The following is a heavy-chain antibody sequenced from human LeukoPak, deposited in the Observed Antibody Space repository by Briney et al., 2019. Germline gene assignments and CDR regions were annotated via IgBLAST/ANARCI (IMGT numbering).Heavy chain of an antibody. CDR2: ISRGGETT. V-gene: IGHV3-23*01. CDR1: GVTFNNYA. CDR3: ATDYADYVGYFFFDY. J-gene: IGHJ4*02. Sequence: PGGSLRLSCAASGVTFNNYAMNWVRQAPGKGLEWVSSISRGGETTYSADSAKGRFTISRDDSQNTLYLQMNSLRAEDTAVYYCATDYADYVGYFFFDYWGQGTLVTVSS. D-gene: IGHD4-17*01.